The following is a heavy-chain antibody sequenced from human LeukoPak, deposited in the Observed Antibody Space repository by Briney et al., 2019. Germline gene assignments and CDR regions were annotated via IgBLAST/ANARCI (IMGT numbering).Heavy chain of an antibody. CDR1: GFTFSIYA. J-gene: IGHJ4*02. CDR2: ITSSGDGT. V-gene: IGHV3-23*01. D-gene: IGHD3-22*01. CDR3: AKDRPNYYGSNGHYYRRDGDY. Sequence: GGSLGLXCAASGFTFSIYAMSWVRQAPGKGLQWVSSITSSGDGTYYADSVKGRFTISRDNSENMLYLQMNSLRVEDTAVYFCAKDRPNYYGSNGHYYRRDGDYWGQGTLVTVSS.